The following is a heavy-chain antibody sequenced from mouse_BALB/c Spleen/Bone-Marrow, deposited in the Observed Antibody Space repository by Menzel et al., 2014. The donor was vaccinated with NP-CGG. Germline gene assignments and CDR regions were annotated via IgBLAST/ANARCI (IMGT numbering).Heavy chain of an antibody. D-gene: IGHD1-1*01. J-gene: IGHJ2*01. CDR1: GFTFSSYG. CDR3: ARDPYYGRSYHF. Sequence: EVMLVESGGGLVQPGGSLKLSCAASGFTFSSYGMSWVRQTPDKRLELVATINSNGGSTYYPDSVKGRFTISRDNAKNTLYLQMNSLKSEDTAMYYCARDPYYGRSYHFWGQDTTLTVSS. CDR2: INSNGGST. V-gene: IGHV5-6-3*01.